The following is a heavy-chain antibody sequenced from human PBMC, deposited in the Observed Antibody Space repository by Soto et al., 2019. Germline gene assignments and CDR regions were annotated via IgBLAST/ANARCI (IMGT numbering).Heavy chain of an antibody. CDR2: IYYSGST. CDR3: ARDLWGYCGTDCYPLDV. D-gene: IGHD2-21*02. J-gene: IGHJ6*02. Sequence: ASETLSLTCPVSGGSISSSTYYWGWIRQPPGKGLEWIGSIYYSGSTYYNPSLKSRVTISVDTSKNQFSLKLSSVTAADPAVYYCARDLWGYCGTDCYPLDVWGQGTTVTVSS. CDR1: GGSISSSTYY. V-gene: IGHV4-39*02.